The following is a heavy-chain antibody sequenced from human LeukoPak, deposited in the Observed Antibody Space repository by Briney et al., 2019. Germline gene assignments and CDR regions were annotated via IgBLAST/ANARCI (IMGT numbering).Heavy chain of an antibody. Sequence: GESLKISCKGSGYSFTSYWIGWVRQMPGEGLEWMGIIYPGDSDTRYSPSFQGQVTISADKSISTAYLQWSSLKASDTAMYYCARGTRAYCGGDCYLDAFDIWGQGTMVTVSS. CDR1: GYSFTSYW. CDR3: ARGTRAYCGGDCYLDAFDI. CDR2: IYPGDSDT. J-gene: IGHJ3*02. V-gene: IGHV5-51*01. D-gene: IGHD2-21*02.